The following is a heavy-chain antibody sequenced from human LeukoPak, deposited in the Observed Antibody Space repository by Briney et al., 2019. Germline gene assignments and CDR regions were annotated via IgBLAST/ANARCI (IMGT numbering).Heavy chain of an antibody. D-gene: IGHD6-13*01. Sequence: GGSLRLSCTASRSTFNKYWMHWVRRAPGKGLVWVSRINIDGSSISYADSVKGRFTISRDNAKSTLYLQMNSLRAEDTAVYYCARVPAAGTQFDDWGQGTLVTVSS. J-gene: IGHJ4*02. CDR3: ARVPAAGTQFDD. V-gene: IGHV3-74*01. CDR2: INIDGSSI. CDR1: RSTFNKYW.